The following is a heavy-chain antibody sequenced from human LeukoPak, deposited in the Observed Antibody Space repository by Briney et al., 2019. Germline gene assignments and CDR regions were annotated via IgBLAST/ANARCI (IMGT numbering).Heavy chain of an antibody. CDR3: ARARASGYDFFDY. CDR2: ISYDGSNK. CDR1: GFTFSSYA. Sequence: GRSLRLSCAASGFTFSSYAMHWVRQAPGKGLEWVAVISYDGSNKYYADSVKGRFTIFRDNSKNTLYLQMNSLRAEDTAVYYCARARASGYDFFDYWGQGTLVTVSS. D-gene: IGHD5-12*01. V-gene: IGHV3-30*04. J-gene: IGHJ4*02.